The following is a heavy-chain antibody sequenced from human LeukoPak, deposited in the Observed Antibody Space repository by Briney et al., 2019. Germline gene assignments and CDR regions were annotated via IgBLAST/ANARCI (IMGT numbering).Heavy chain of an antibody. J-gene: IGHJ4*02. V-gene: IGHV4-4*02. CDR1: GGSISSSNW. CDR2: IYHSGST. CDR3: ARGTAIAAAGEDYFDY. Sequence: SGTLSLTCAVSGGSISSSNWWSWVRQPPGKGLEWIGEIYHSGSTNYNPSLKSRVTISVDKSKNQFSLRLSSVTAADTAVYYCARGTAIAAAGEDYFDYWGQGTLVTVSS. D-gene: IGHD6-13*01.